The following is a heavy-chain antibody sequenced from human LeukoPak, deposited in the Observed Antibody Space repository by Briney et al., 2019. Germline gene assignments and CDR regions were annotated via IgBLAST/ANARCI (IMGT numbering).Heavy chain of an antibody. CDR2: ISAYNGNT. CDR1: GYTFTSYG. V-gene: IGHV1-18*01. CDR3: ARGREYSSAVSRKDY. J-gene: IGHJ4*02. D-gene: IGHD6-19*01. Sequence: GASVTVSCKASGYTFTSYGISWVRQAPGQGLEWMGWISAYNGNTNYAQKLQGRVTMTTDTSTSTAYMELRSLRSDDTAVYYFARGREYSSAVSRKDYWGQGTLVTVSS.